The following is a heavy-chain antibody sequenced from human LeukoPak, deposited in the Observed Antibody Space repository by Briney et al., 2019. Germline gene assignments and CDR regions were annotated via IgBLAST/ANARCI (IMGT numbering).Heavy chain of an antibody. CDR1: GGSISTYY. V-gene: IGHV4-59*01. CDR3: ARVGFPTAFDI. J-gene: IGHJ3*02. CDR2: IHYSGST. Sequence: SETLSLTCTVSGGSISTYYWSWIRQPPGKGLDWIGYIHYSGSTNYNPSLKSRVTISVDTSKNQFFLKLSSVTAADTAVYYCARVGFPTAFDIWGQGTMGTVYS.